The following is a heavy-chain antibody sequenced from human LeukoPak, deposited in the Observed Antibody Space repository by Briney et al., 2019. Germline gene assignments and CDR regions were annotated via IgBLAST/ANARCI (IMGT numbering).Heavy chain of an antibody. Sequence: GASVKVSCKASGYTFTNYGISWVRQAPGQGLEWMGWISGYNGNTNYAQKVQGRVTMTTDTSTSTAYMELRSLRSDDTAVYYCACIYDFWSGYPTNWFDPWGQGTLVTVSS. CDR1: GYTFTNYG. CDR3: ACIYDFWSGYPTNWFDP. J-gene: IGHJ5*02. CDR2: ISGYNGNT. D-gene: IGHD3-3*01. V-gene: IGHV1-18*01.